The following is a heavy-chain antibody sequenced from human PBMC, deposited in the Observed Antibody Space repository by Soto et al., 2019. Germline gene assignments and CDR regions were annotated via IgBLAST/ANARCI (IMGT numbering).Heavy chain of an antibody. D-gene: IGHD2-15*01. CDR1: GYTSTRYN. Sequence: ASVNVSCKSSGYTSTRYNVHWVRQAPGQGLEWMAIINPSGGATYYVQKFEGRVTLTTDTSTSTVYMELSSLRSDDTAVYYCARVRGGGSEYFFDYWGQGTLVTVSS. CDR3: ARVRGGGSEYFFDY. J-gene: IGHJ4*02. V-gene: IGHV1-46*01. CDR2: INPSGGAT.